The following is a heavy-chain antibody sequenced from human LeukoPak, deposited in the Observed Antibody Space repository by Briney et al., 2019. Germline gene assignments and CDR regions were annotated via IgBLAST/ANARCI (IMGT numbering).Heavy chain of an antibody. D-gene: IGHD2-15*01. CDR1: GFPFSDYV. J-gene: IGHJ4*02. CDR3: ARRDIVVVVSASDY. Sequence: GGSLRLSCAASGFPFSDYVMIWVRQPPGKGLEWVSGITASGDSTFYGDSVKGRFTMSRDNSRNTVYLQMNSLRVDDAAVYYCARRDIVVVVSASDYWGQGTLVTVSS. V-gene: IGHV3-23*01. CDR2: ITASGDST.